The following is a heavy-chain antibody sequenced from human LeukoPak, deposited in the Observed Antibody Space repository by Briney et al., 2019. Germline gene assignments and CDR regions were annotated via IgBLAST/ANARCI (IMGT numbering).Heavy chain of an antibody. V-gene: IGHV1-18*01. J-gene: IGHJ6*03. CDR1: GYDFTNYG. CDR2: IRVYNGNT. D-gene: IGHD3-10*01. CDR3: ARYASGNYYSSTETFYYYYLDV. Sequence: ASVKLSCKASGYDFTNYGISWVRQARGQGLEWMGWIRVYNGNTNYAQKVKGRVSMTTDTPTSTAYMELRNLRSDDTAVYYCARYASGNYYSSTETFYYYYLDVWGKGTTVTVSS.